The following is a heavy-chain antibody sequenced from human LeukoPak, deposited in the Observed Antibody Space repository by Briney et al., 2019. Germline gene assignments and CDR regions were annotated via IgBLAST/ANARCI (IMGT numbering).Heavy chain of an antibody. D-gene: IGHD6-13*01. CDR3: ARVTAAHAFDI. V-gene: IGHV1-18*01. J-gene: IGHJ3*02. CDR1: GYMFTSNV. Sequence: ASVKVSGKVSGYMFTSNVLRWVRQAPGQGLEWMGRIGPYSGHTNYAQRLQGRVTMTTDTSTSTAYMELRSLTSDDTAVYYCARVTAAHAFDIWGQASMVTVSS. CDR2: IGPYSGHT.